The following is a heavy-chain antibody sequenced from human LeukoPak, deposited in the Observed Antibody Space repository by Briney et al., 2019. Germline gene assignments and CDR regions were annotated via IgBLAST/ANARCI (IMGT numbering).Heavy chain of an antibody. J-gene: IGHJ4*02. V-gene: IGHV4-39*07. CDR1: GGSISSSSYY. CDR2: IYYSGST. D-gene: IGHD1-26*01. CDR3: ARGGSYFPFDY. Sequence: PSETLSLTCTVSGGSISSSSYYWGWIRQPPGKGLEWIGSIYYSGSTYYNPSLKSRVSISVDPSKNQFSLKLSSVNAADTAVYYCARGGSYFPFDYWRQGTLVTVSS.